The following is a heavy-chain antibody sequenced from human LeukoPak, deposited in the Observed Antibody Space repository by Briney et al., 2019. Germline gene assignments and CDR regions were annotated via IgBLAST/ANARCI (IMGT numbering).Heavy chain of an antibody. V-gene: IGHV4-4*07. Sequence: SETLSLTCTVSGGSISSYYWSWIRQPAGKGLEWIGRIYTSGSTNYNPSLKSRVTMSVDTSKNQFSLKLSSVTAADTAVYYCAREATYYYDSSAQWPVFDYWGQGTQVTVSS. J-gene: IGHJ4*02. CDR1: GGSISSYY. CDR2: IYTSGST. CDR3: AREATYYYDSSAQWPVFDY. D-gene: IGHD3-22*01.